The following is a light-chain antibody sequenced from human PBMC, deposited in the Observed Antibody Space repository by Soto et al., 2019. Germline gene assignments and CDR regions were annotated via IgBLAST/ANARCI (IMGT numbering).Light chain of an antibody. CDR2: GNS. J-gene: IGKJ5*01. V-gene: IGKV3-20*01. CDR1: QAIASNY. CDR3: HQYSTLPIT. Sequence: EIVLTQSPDTLSLSPGEGATLSCRTSQAIASNYLAWYQQRVGEAPRLLISGNSRRAAGVPDRFSGGGSGTDFTLTISRLEPKDSAVYFCHQYSTLPITFGQGTRLMI.